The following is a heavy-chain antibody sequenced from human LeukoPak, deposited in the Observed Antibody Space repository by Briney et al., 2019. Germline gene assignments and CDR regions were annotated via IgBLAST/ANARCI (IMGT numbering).Heavy chain of an antibody. V-gene: IGHV4-61*01. Sequence: SETLSLTCNVSGASVSSGSYYWSWIRRPPGKGLEWIGYIYYSGSTNCNPSLKSRVTISVDTSKNQFSLKLSSVTAADTAVYYCARALEWFDTYYFDYWGQGTLVTVSS. CDR2: IYYSGST. D-gene: IGHD3-3*01. CDR3: ARALEWFDTYYFDY. CDR1: GASVSSGSYY. J-gene: IGHJ4*02.